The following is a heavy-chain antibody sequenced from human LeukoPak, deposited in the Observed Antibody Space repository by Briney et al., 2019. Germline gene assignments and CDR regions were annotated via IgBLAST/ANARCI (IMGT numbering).Heavy chain of an antibody. D-gene: IGHD3-9*01. J-gene: IGHJ4*02. V-gene: IGHV3-66*02. CDR3: ARGDYDILTGMFSEYYFDY. CDR1: GFTFSSNY. CDR2: IYSGGST. Sequence: GGSLRLSCAASGFTFSSNYMSWVRQAPGKGLEWVSVIYSGGSTYYADSVKGRFTISRDNSKNTLYLQMNSLRAEDTAVYYCARGDYDILTGMFSEYYFDYWGQGTLVTVSS.